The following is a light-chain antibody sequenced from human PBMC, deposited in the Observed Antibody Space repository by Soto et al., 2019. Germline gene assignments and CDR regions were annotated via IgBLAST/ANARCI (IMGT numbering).Light chain of an antibody. Sequence: QSALTQPASVSGSPGQSITISCTGTSSDVGGYNYVSWYQQHPGKAPKLMIYEVSNLPSGVSNRFSGSKSGNTASLTISGLQAEDDADYYCSSYTTSRLYVFGTGTKLTVL. CDR3: SSYTTSRLYV. J-gene: IGLJ1*01. CDR1: SSDVGGYNY. CDR2: EVS. V-gene: IGLV2-14*01.